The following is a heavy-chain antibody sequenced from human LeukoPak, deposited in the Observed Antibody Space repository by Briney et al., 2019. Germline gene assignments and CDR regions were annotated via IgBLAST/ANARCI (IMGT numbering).Heavy chain of an antibody. D-gene: IGHD6-19*01. CDR1: GFIVSSNY. CDR2: IYGGGST. Sequence: PGGSLRLSCAASGFIVSSNYMSWVRQAPGKGLEWVSIIYGGGSTWYADSVKDRFTISRDNSKNTLYLQMNSLRAEDTAVYYCVKGSSVAGTIFGYWGQGTLVTVSS. CDR3: VKGSSVAGTIFGY. J-gene: IGHJ4*02. V-gene: IGHV3-66*01.